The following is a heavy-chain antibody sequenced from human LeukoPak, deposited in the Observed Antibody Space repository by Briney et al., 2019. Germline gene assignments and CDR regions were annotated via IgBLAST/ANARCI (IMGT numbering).Heavy chain of an antibody. J-gene: IGHJ6*02. CDR2: IYYSGST. V-gene: IGHV4-59*01. CDR3: ARVRYYYDSSGYFYYYGMDV. D-gene: IGHD3-22*01. CDR1: GGSISSYY. Sequence: SETLSLTCTVSGGSISSYYWSWIRQPPGKGLERIGYIYYSGSTNYNPSLKSRVTISVDTSKNQFSLKLSSVTAADTAVYYCARVRYYYDSSGYFYYYGMDVWGQGTTVTVSS.